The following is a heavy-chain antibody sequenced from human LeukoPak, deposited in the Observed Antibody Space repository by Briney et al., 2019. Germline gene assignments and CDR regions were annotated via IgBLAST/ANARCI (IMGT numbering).Heavy chain of an antibody. CDR2: ISAYNGNT. J-gene: IGHJ4*02. D-gene: IGHD3-10*01. Sequence: GASVKVSCKASGYTFTSYGISWVRQAPGQGLEWMGWISAYNGNTNYAQKLQGRVTMTTDTSTSTAYMELRSLRSDDTAVYYCARMAVRGVIILPLDYWGQGTLVTVSS. V-gene: IGHV1-18*01. CDR3: ARMAVRGVIILPLDY. CDR1: GYTFTSYG.